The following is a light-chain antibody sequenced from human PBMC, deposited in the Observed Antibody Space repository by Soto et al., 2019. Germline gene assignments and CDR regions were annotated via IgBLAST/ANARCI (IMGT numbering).Light chain of an antibody. Sequence: QSALTQPASVSGSPGQSITISCTGTSSDVGRYNLVSWYQQHPGKAPKLMIYEGTTRPSGVSYRFSGSKSGITASLTISGLQAEDEADYYCCSYAGSSTLVFGTGTKLTVL. CDR1: SSDVGRYNL. CDR3: CSYAGSSTLV. V-gene: IGLV2-23*01. CDR2: EGT. J-gene: IGLJ1*01.